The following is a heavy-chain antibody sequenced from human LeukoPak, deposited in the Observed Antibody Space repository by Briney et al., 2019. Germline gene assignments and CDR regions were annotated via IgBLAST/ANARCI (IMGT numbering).Heavy chain of an antibody. D-gene: IGHD1-1*01. CDR2: INQDGSGK. CDR1: GFTFSNYW. Sequence: GGSLRLSCAASGFTFSNYWMSWVRQAPGKGLEWVANINQDGSGKYYVDSVKGRFAISRDNAKDSLYLQMNSLRAEDTAVYYCATKTGFDDWGQGTLVTVSS. CDR3: ATKTGFDD. J-gene: IGHJ4*02. V-gene: IGHV3-7*02.